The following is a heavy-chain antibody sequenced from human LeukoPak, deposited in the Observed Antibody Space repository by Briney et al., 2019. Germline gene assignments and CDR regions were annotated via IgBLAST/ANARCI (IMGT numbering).Heavy chain of an antibody. J-gene: IGHJ4*02. D-gene: IGHD4-17*01. V-gene: IGHV3-74*01. CDR2: INSDGSPT. Sequence: GGSLRLSCAASGFTLSSSWMHWVRQAPGKGLEWVSRINSDGSPTNYADSVKGRFTISTDNAKNTLYLQMNSLIAEDTAVYYCARAGYYRFDYWGQGSLVTVSS. CDR1: GFTLSSSW. CDR3: ARAGYYRFDY.